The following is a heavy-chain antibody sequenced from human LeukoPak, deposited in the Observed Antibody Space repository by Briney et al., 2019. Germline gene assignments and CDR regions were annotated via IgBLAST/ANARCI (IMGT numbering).Heavy chain of an antibody. CDR2: IYHSGST. D-gene: IGHD6-13*01. V-gene: IGHV4-38-2*02. J-gene: IGHJ4*02. CDR3: ARPYSSSWSFNY. Sequence: PSETLSLTCTVSGGSISSYYWGWIRQPPGKGLEWIESIYHSGSTYYNPSLKSRVTISVDTSKNQFSLKLSSVTAADTAVYYCARPYSSSWSFNYWGQGTLVTVSS. CDR1: GGSISSYY.